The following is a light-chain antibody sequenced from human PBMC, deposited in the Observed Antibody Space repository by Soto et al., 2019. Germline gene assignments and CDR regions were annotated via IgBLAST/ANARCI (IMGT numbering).Light chain of an antibody. Sequence: EVVLTQSPATLSLSPWERATLSCRASQSVTNFLAWYQQKPGQAPRLLIYDAYFRATGIPARFSGSGSGTAFTLTTTSLEHEYSAIYYRQQRSNWPSITFGQGKRLEIK. CDR2: DAY. CDR3: QQRSNWPSIT. CDR1: QSVTNF. V-gene: IGKV3-11*01. J-gene: IGKJ5*01.